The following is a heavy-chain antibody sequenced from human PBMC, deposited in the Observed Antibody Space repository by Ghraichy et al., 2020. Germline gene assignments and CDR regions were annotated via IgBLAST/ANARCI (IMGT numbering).Heavy chain of an antibody. J-gene: IGHJ6*03. Sequence: SETLSLTCTVSGGSISSSSYYWGWIRQPPGKGLEWIGSIYYSGSTYYNPSLKSRVTISVDTSKNQFSLKLSSVTAADTAVYYCARALRITMVRGVNGDYMDVWGKGTTVTVSS. CDR1: GGSISSSSYY. V-gene: IGHV4-39*07. CDR2: IYYSGST. CDR3: ARALRITMVRGVNGDYMDV. D-gene: IGHD3-10*01.